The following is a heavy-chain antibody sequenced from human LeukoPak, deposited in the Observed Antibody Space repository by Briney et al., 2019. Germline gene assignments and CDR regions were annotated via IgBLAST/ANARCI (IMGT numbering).Heavy chain of an antibody. V-gene: IGHV4-61*01. D-gene: IGHD3-3*01. CDR3: ASRGYYDLWSGYYPSEFDY. CDR1: GGSVSSGSYY. Sequence: SETLSLTCTVSGGSVSSGSYYWSWIRQPPGKGLEWIGYIYYSGSTNYNPSLKSRVTISVDTSKNQFSLKLSSVTAADTAVYYCASRGYYDLWSGYYPSEFDYWGQGTLVTVSS. CDR2: IYYSGST. J-gene: IGHJ4*02.